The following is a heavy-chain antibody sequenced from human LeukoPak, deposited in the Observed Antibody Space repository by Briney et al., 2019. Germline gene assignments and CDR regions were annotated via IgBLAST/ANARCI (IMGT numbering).Heavy chain of an antibody. Sequence: GGSLRLSCTTSGFTFGDYAMTWVRQAPGKGLEWVGLIRSKAYGGTTEYAASVKGRFTISRDDSKSIAYLQMNSLKTEDTAVYYCTRSMVRGVITHRPWGQGTLVTVSS. CDR2: IRSKAYGGTT. CDR3: TRSMVRGVITHRP. J-gene: IGHJ5*02. V-gene: IGHV3-49*04. CDR1: GFTFGDYA. D-gene: IGHD3-10*01.